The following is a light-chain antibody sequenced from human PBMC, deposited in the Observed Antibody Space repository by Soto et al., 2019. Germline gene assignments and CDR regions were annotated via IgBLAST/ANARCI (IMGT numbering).Light chain of an antibody. CDR1: QSVSSN. CDR3: QGPST. J-gene: IGKJ4*01. Sequence: EIVMTQSPATLSVSPGERATLSCRASQSVSSNLAWYQQKPGQAPRLLIYGASTRATGIPARFSGSGSGTEFTLTISSLQSEDFAVYYCQGPSTFGGGTKVEIK. CDR2: GAS. V-gene: IGKV3-15*01.